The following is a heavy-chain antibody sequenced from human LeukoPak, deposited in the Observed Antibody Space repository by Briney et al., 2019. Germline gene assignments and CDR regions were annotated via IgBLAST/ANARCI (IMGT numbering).Heavy chain of an antibody. Sequence: GGSLRLSCAASGLTFSNYYMQWVRQAPGKGSVWVSRISSDGSSTSYADSVKGRFTISRDNAKNTLYLQMSSLRAEDTAVYYCVNLGHCNTSSCQPWGQGTLVTVSS. CDR1: GLTFSNYY. V-gene: IGHV3-74*01. D-gene: IGHD2-2*01. CDR2: ISSDGSST. J-gene: IGHJ4*02. CDR3: VNLGHCNTSSCQP.